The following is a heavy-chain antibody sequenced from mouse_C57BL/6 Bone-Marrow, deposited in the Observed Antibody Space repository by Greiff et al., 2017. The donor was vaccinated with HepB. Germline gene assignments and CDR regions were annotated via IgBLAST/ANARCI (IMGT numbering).Heavy chain of an antibody. Sequence: EVKVEESGGGLVKPGGSLKLSCAASGFTFSSYTMSWVRQTPEKRLEWVATISGGGGNTYYPDSVKGRFTISRDNAKNTLYLQMSSLRSEDTALYYCARQTSITTVVPDWYFDVWGTGTTVTVSS. V-gene: IGHV5-9*01. CDR1: GFTFSSYT. J-gene: IGHJ1*03. CDR2: ISGGGGNT. CDR3: ARQTSITTVVPDWYFDV. D-gene: IGHD1-1*01.